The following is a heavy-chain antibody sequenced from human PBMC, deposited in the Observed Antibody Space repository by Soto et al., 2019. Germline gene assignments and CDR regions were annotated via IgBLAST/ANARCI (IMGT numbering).Heavy chain of an antibody. CDR2: IYYSGST. CDR1: GGSISSGGYY. D-gene: IGHD3-3*01. J-gene: IGHJ3*02. V-gene: IGHV4-31*03. CDR3: AIMNDLWSGQRAFDI. Sequence: SETLSLTCTVSGGSISSGGYYWSWIRQHPGKGLEWIGYIYYSGSTYYNPSLKSRVTISVDTSKNQFSLKLSSVTAADTAVYYCAIMNDLWSGQRAFDIWGQGTMVTVSS.